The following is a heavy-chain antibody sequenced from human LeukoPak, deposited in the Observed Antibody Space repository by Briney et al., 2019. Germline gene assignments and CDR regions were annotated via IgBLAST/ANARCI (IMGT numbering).Heavy chain of an antibody. V-gene: IGHV4-34*01. CDR1: GGSFSGYY. CDR2: INHSGST. J-gene: IGHJ6*02. D-gene: IGHD3-3*01. Sequence: SETLSLSCAVYGGSFSGYYWSWIRQPPGKGLEWIGEINHSGSTNYNPSLKSRVTISVDTSKNQFSLKLSSVTAADTAVYYCARGPTIFGVVVYYYGMDVWGQGTTVTVSS. CDR3: ARGPTIFGVVVYYYGMDV.